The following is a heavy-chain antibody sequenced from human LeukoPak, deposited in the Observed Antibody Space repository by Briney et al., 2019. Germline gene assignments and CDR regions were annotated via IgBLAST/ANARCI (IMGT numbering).Heavy chain of an antibody. CDR3: ARDGYYDFWSGYRGKYFDY. CDR1: GYTFTGYY. CDR2: INPNSGGT. D-gene: IGHD3-3*01. J-gene: IGHJ4*02. V-gene: IGHV1-2*02. Sequence: ASVKVSCKASGYTFTGYYMHWVRQAPGQGLEWMGWINPNSGGTNYAQKFQGRVTMTRDTSISTAYMELSRLRSDDTAVYYCARDGYYDFWSGYRGKYFDYWGQGTLVTVSS.